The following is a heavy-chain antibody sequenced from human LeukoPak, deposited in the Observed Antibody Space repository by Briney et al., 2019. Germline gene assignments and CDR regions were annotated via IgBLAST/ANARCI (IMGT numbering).Heavy chain of an antibody. J-gene: IGHJ4*02. CDR1: GGSFSGYY. V-gene: IGHV4-34*01. D-gene: IGHD2-15*01. CDR3: ARVVASTSIDF. CDR2: INHSGST. Sequence: TSETLSLTCAVYGGSFSGYYWSWIRQPPGKGLEWIGEINHSGSTNYNPSLKSRVTISVDTSKNQFSLKLSSVTAADTAIYYCARVVASTSIDFWGQGTLVTVSS.